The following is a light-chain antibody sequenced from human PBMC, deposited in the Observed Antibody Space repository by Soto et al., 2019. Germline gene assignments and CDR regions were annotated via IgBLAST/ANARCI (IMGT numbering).Light chain of an antibody. V-gene: IGLV2-14*01. J-gene: IGLJ3*02. CDR2: GVG. Sequence: QSVLTQPASVSGSPGQSITISCTGSSSDVGAYNYVSWYLQHPGKAPKLLIYGVGNRPSGVSARFSGSKSGNTASLTISGLQAEDETDYYCSSYTTSSTWVFGGGTKLTVL. CDR3: SSYTTSSTWV. CDR1: SSDVGAYNY.